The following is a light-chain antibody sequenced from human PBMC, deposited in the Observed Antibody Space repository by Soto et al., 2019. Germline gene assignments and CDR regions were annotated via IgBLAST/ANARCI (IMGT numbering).Light chain of an antibody. CDR2: EAS. J-gene: IGLJ1*01. CDR1: SSDFGSQNL. V-gene: IGLV2-23*02. CDR3: CSYAGRNSFEV. Sequence: QAALTQPASVSASPGQSIAISCTGASSDFGSQNLVSWYQQHPGKAPKLVIYEASKRPSGVSDRFSGSKSAYTASLTISGLQAEDEADYYCCSYAGRNSFEVFGTGTKLTVL.